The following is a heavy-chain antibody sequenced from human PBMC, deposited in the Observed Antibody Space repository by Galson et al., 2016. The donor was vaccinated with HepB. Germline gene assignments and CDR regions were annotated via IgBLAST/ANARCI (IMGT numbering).Heavy chain of an antibody. Sequence: LRLYCAASGFTFSSYAMSWVRQAPGKGLAWVSSITGSGSNTYYADSVKGRLTISRDNSRTMVYLRVNSLGAEDTALYYCTKGASGSTNHRGMDVWGQGATRIVSS. CDR1: GFTFSSYA. D-gene: IGHD1-14*01. CDR3: TKGASGSTNHRGMDV. V-gene: IGHV3-23*01. CDR2: ITGSGSNT. J-gene: IGHJ6*02.